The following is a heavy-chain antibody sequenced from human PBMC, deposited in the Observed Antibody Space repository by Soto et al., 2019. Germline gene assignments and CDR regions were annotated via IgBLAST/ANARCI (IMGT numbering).Heavy chain of an antibody. CDR2: ISGSGGST. CDR1: GFTFSNYA. Sequence: PGGSLRLSCAASGFTFSNYAMTWVRQAPGKGLEWVSAISGSGGSTYYADSVKGRFTISRDNSKNTLYLQMNSLRAEDTAVYYCAKDKSIAVAGTVVDAFDIWGQGTMVTVSS. V-gene: IGHV3-23*01. D-gene: IGHD6-19*01. CDR3: AKDKSIAVAGTVVDAFDI. J-gene: IGHJ3*02.